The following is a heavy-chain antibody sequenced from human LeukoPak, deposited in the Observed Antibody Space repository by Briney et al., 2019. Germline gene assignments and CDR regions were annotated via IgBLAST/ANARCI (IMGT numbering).Heavy chain of an antibody. Sequence: PGGSLRLSCAASGFTFSSYAMHWVRQAPGKGLEWVAVISYDGSNKYYADSVKGRFTISRDNSKNTLYLQMNSLRAEDTAVYYCARDSTPEGYYGSSGPTSLDPWGQGTLVTVSS. CDR1: GFTFSSYA. CDR2: ISYDGSNK. CDR3: ARDSTPEGYYGSSGPTSLDP. V-gene: IGHV3-30-3*01. J-gene: IGHJ5*02. D-gene: IGHD3-22*01.